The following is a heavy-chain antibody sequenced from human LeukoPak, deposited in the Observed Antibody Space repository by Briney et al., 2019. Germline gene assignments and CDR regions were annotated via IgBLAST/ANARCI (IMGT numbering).Heavy chain of an antibody. V-gene: IGHV3-23*01. CDR3: AKDRTVGASYWYLDL. CDR2: ISSSGSGGNT. D-gene: IGHD1-26*01. Sequence: GGSLRLSCAASVVTLSSYSMSWARQAPRNRREWVSGISSSGSGGNTYYADSVKGRFTISRDSSKNTLFLHMNTLRAEDTAIYYCAKDRTVGASYWYLDLWGRGTLVTVSS. J-gene: IGHJ2*01. CDR1: VVTLSSYS.